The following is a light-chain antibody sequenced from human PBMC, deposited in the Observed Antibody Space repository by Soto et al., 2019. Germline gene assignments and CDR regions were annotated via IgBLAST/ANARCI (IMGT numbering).Light chain of an antibody. J-gene: IGKJ3*01. Sequence: DIVMTQSPDSLAVSLGERATINCKSSQSVLYSSNNNNYLTWYQQKPGQPPKLLLYWASTRESGVPDRFSGSGSGTDFTLTISSLQAEDVAVYYCQQYYSIPFTFGPGTKVDIK. CDR3: QQYYSIPFT. CDR1: QSVLYSSNNNNY. CDR2: WAS. V-gene: IGKV4-1*01.